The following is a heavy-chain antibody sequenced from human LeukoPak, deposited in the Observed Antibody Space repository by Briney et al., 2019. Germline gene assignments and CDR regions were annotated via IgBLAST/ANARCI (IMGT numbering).Heavy chain of an antibody. V-gene: IGHV1-2*02. J-gene: IGHJ3*02. CDR1: GYTFTGYY. CDR2: INPNSGGT. D-gene: IGHD6-6*01. CDR3: ARAPEYSSSSDAFDI. Sequence: ASVKVSCKASGYTFTGYYMHWVRQAPGQGLEWMGWINPNSGGTNYAQKFQGRVTMTRDTSISTAYMELSRLRSDDTAVYYCARAPEYSSSSDAFDIWGKGTRVTVSS.